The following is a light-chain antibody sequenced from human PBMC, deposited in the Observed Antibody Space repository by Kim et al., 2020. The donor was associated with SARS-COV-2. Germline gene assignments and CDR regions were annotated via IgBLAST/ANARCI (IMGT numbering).Light chain of an antibody. J-gene: IGLJ3*02. V-gene: IGLV2-23*02. CDR1: SGDAGNYQF. Sequence: GQSITISCTATSGDAGNYQFVSWYQQHPGKAPKLIIYEISKRPSGISSRFSGSKSGKTASLTISGLPAEDEANYYCCSYAGSNDLVFGGGTQLTVL. CDR3: CSYAGSNDLV. CDR2: EIS.